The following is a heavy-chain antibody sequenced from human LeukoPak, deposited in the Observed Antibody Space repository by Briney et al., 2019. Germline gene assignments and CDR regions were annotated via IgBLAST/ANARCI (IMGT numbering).Heavy chain of an antibody. D-gene: IGHD5-18*01. Sequence: PGGPLRLSCAASGFTFSSYWMSWVRQAPGKGLEWVANINQDGSEKYYVDSVKGRFTMSRDNAKNSLYLQMNSLRAEDTAVYYCARHRGYSYGYRDYWGQGTLVTVSS. CDR3: ARHRGYSYGYRDY. CDR2: INQDGSEK. CDR1: GFTFSSYW. V-gene: IGHV3-7*01. J-gene: IGHJ4*02.